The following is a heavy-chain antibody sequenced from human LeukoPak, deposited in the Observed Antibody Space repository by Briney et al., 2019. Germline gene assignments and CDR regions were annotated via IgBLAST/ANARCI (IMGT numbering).Heavy chain of an antibody. CDR1: GGSCSGYY. D-gene: IGHD6-19*01. V-gene: IGHV4-34*01. Sequence: SETLSLTCAVYGGSCSGYYWSWIRQPTGKGLEWIGEINHSGSTNYNPSLKSRVTISVDTSKNQFSLKLSSVTAADTAVYYCARDNPYSSGWFDYYYYYMDVWGKGTTVTISS. J-gene: IGHJ6*03. CDR3: ARDNPYSSGWFDYYYYYMDV. CDR2: INHSGST.